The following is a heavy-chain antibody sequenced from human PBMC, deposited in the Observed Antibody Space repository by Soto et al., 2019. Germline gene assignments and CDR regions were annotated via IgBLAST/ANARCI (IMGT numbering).Heavy chain of an antibody. CDR2: INHSGST. V-gene: IGHV4-34*01. D-gene: IGHD5-18*01. CDR3: AKDSGYNYGYFRWFDP. J-gene: IGHJ5*02. Sequence: ASETLSLTCAVYGGPFRGYYWSWIRQPPGKGLEWIGEINHSGSTNYNPSLKSRVTISVDTSKSQFSLKLSSVTAADTAVYYCAKDSGYNYGYFRWFDPWGQGTLVTVSS. CDR1: GGPFRGYY.